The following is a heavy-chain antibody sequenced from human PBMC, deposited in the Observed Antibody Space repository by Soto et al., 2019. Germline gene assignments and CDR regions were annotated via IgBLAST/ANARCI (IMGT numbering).Heavy chain of an antibody. CDR1: GGSISSYY. CDR3: ARRYGGAFDI. Sequence: SDTLSLTCAVSGGSISSYYWSWIRQPPGKGLEWIGYIYYSGSTNYNPSLKSRVTISVDTSKNQFSLKLSSVTAADTAVYYCARRYGGAFDIWGQGTMVTVSS. CDR2: IYYSGST. D-gene: IGHD1-20*01. J-gene: IGHJ3*02. V-gene: IGHV4-59*08.